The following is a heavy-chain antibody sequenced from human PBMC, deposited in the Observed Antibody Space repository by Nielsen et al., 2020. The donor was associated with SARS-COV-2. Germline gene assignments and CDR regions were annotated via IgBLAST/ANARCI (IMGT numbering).Heavy chain of an antibody. J-gene: IGHJ6*02. D-gene: IGHD2-2*01. CDR3: ARYCSSTSCQGAGGMDV. Sequence: SETLSLTCTVSGGSISSSSYYWGWIRQPPGKGLEWIGSIYYSGSTYYNPSLKSRVTISVDTSKNQFSLKLSSVTAADTAVYYCARYCSSTSCQGAGGMDVWGQGTTVTVSS. V-gene: IGHV4-39*07. CDR2: IYYSGST. CDR1: GGSISSSSYY.